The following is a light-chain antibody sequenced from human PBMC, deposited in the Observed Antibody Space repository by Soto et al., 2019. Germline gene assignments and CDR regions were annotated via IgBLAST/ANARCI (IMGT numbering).Light chain of an antibody. CDR2: TAS. CDR1: QGISSY. Sequence: DIQLTQSPSFLSASVGDTVTITCRGSQGISSYLAWYQQKPGKAPKLLINTASTLQSGVPSRFSGSGSGTEFTLTISSLQPDDFATYYCQQYNSYSEAFGQGTKV. V-gene: IGKV1-9*01. CDR3: QQYNSYSEA. J-gene: IGKJ1*01.